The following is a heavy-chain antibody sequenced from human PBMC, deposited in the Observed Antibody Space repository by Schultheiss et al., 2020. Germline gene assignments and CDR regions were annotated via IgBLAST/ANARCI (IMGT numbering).Heavy chain of an antibody. CDR2: INHSGST. V-gene: IGHV4-34*01. Sequence: SETLSLTCAVYGGSFSTYYWSWIRQPPGKGLEWIGEINHSGSTNYNPSLKSRVTISVDTSKKQFSLKLNSVTAADTAVYFCARGAVAGTGLPNFDYWGQGTLLTVSS. J-gene: IGHJ4*01. D-gene: IGHD6-19*01. CDR3: ARGAVAGTGLPNFDY. CDR1: GGSFSTYY.